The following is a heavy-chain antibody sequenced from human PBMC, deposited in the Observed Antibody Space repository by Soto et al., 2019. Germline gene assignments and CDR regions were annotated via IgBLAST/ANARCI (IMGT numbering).Heavy chain of an antibody. CDR3: ARLDRITIFGVVYNWFDP. CDR1: GFTFSSYA. V-gene: IGHV3-23*01. CDR2: ISGSGGST. J-gene: IGHJ5*02. D-gene: IGHD3-3*01. Sequence: GGSLRLSCAASGFTFSSYAMSWVRQAPGKGLEWVSAISGSGGSTYYADSVKGRFTISRDNSKNTLYLQMNSLRAEDTAVYYCARLDRITIFGVVYNWFDPWGQGTLVTVSS.